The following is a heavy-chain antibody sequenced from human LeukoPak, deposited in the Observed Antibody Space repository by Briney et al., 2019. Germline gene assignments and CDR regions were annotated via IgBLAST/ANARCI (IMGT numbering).Heavy chain of an antibody. CDR3: ASGDSSGYAFDY. CDR1: GGSISSGSGSYY. J-gene: IGHJ4*02. CDR2: IYKSGTT. V-gene: IGHV4-30-4*01. D-gene: IGHD3-22*01. Sequence: PSQTLSLTCTVSGGSISSGSGSYYWSWIRQPPGKGLEWIGHIYKSGTTYYNPSLKSRVTISIDTSKNQFSLKLSSVTAADTAVYYCASGDSSGYAFDYWGQGTLVTVSS.